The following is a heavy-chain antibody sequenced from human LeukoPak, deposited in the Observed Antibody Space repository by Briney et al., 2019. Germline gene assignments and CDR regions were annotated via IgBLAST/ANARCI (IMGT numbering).Heavy chain of an antibody. CDR1: GFTFSSYA. J-gene: IGHJ4*02. Sequence: PGGSLRLSCAASGFTFSSYAMSWVRQAPGKGLEWVSSISSSSSYIYYADSVKGRFTISRDNAKNSLYLQMNSLRAEDTAVYYCARDLYSSSSMDYWGQGTLVTVSS. D-gene: IGHD6-6*01. CDR3: ARDLYSSSSMDY. V-gene: IGHV3-21*01. CDR2: ISSSSSYI.